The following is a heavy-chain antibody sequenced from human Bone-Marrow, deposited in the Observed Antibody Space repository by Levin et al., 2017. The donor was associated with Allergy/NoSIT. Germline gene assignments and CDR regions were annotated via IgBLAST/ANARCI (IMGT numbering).Heavy chain of an antibody. CDR3: ARDFRGGNEMELVPSFDP. D-gene: IGHD4-23*01. CDR1: GFTFSSYA. CDR2: ISYDGSNK. V-gene: IGHV3-30*04. Sequence: GGSLRLSCAASGFTFSSYAMHWVRQAPGKGLEWVAVISYDGSNKYYADSVKGRFTISRDNSKNTLYLQMNSLRAEDTAVYYCARDFRGGNEMELVPSFDPWGQGTLVTVSS. J-gene: IGHJ5*02.